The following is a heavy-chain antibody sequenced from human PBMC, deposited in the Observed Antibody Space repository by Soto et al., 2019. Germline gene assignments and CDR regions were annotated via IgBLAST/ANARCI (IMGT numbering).Heavy chain of an antibody. J-gene: IGHJ6*02. CDR1: GDTYSVYA. Sequence: SVKVSLKASGDTYSVYAVGWVRPDPGQGLEWMGGIIPIFGTANYAQKFQGRVTITADESTSTAYMELSSLRSEDTAVYYCARGAVGATTYYYYGMDVWGQGTTVTVSS. V-gene: IGHV1-69*01. D-gene: IGHD1-26*01. CDR2: IIPIFGTA. CDR3: ARGAVGATTYYYYGMDV.